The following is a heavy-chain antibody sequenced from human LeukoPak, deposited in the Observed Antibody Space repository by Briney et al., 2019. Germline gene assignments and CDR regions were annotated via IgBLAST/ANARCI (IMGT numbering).Heavy chain of an antibody. CDR1: GGSISSYY. Sequence: SETLSLTCTVSGGSISSYYWSWIRQPQGKGMERNGEINHSESTNYNPSLTSRVTISVDTSKNQFSLKLSSVTAADTAVYYCARGRLTYYYGSGSPHDAFDIWGQGTMVTVSS. CDR3: ARGRLTYYYGSGSPHDAFDI. J-gene: IGHJ3*02. V-gene: IGHV4-34*01. D-gene: IGHD3-10*01. CDR2: INHSEST.